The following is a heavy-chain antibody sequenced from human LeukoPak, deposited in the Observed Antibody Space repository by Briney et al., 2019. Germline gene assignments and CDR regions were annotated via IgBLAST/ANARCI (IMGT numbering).Heavy chain of an antibody. J-gene: IGHJ3*02. V-gene: IGHV4-34*01. Sequence: SETLSLTCAAYGGSFSGYYWSWIRQPPGKGLEWIGEINHSGSTNYNPSLKSRVTISVDTSKNQFSLKLSSVTAADTAVYYCARAAAFDIWGQGTMVTVSS. CDR3: ARAAAFDI. CDR1: GGSFSGYY. CDR2: INHSGST.